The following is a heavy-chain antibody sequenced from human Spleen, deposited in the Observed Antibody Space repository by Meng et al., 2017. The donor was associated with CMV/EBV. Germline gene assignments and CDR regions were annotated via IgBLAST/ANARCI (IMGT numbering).Heavy chain of an antibody. J-gene: IGHJ4*02. D-gene: IGHD3-3*01. CDR2: IIPIFGTA. CDR1: GYTFTSYG. V-gene: IGHV1-69*05. CDR3: ARARRFLEWLYIDY. Sequence: ASGYTFTSYGISWVRQAPGQGLEWMGGIIPIFGTANYAQKFQGRVTITTDESTSTAYMELSSLRSEDTAVYYCARARRFLEWLYIDYWGQGTLVTVSS.